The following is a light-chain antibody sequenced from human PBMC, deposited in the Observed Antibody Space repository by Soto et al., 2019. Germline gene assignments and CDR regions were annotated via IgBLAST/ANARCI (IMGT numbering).Light chain of an antibody. CDR1: QRLSSNY. CDR3: LQYGSSVWT. CDR2: GAS. Sequence: ENVLKQSPGTLSLSTGERATLSCRASQRLSSNYLAWSQQKPGQAPRLLIYGASSRATGIPDRFSGSGSGTDFTLTIPRLEPEDFAVYYCLQYGSSVWTFGQGTIVDNK. V-gene: IGKV3-20*01. J-gene: IGKJ1*01.